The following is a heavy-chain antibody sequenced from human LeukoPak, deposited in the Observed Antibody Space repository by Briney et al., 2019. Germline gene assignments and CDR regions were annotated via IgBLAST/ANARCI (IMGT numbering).Heavy chain of an antibody. CDR2: VYYSGTT. V-gene: IGHV4-59*01. CDR3: ANLVIHTSSGWHLDS. CDR1: RGSITTYY. J-gene: IGHJ4*02. Sequence: SETLSLTCTVSRGSITTYYWSWIRQPPGKRLEWLGYVYYSGTTDYNPSLKSRISMSVDTSRNQFSLNLNSVTAADTAFYYCANLVIHTSSGWHLDSWGLGTLVTVSS. D-gene: IGHD6-19*01.